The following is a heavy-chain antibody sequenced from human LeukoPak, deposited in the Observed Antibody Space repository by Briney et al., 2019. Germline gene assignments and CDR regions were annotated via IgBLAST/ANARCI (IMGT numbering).Heavy chain of an antibody. CDR1: GGSISSYY. Sequence: TASETLSLTCTVSGGSISSYYWSWIRQPPGKGLEWIGYIYYSGSTNYNPSLKSRVTISVDTSKNQFSLKLSSVTAADTAIYYCAKGAGGFSYYNWFDPWGQGTLVTVSS. V-gene: IGHV4-59*12. CDR3: AKGAGGFSYYNWFDP. CDR2: IYYSGST. J-gene: IGHJ5*02. D-gene: IGHD5-18*01.